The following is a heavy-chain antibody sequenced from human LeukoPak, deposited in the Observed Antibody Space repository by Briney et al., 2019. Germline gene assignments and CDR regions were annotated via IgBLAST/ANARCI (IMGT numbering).Heavy chain of an antibody. CDR2: IYHSGST. D-gene: IGHD6-6*01. CDR1: GGSFSGYY. J-gene: IGHJ6*03. CDR3: ARDNKEYSSSLGIYYYYYMDV. V-gene: IGHV4-34*01. Sequence: SETLSLTCAVYGGSFSGYYWSWIRQPPGKGLEWIGEIYHSGSTNYNPSLKSRVTISVDKSKNQFSLKLSSVTAADTAVYYCARDNKEYSSSLGIYYYYYMDVWGKGPRSPSP.